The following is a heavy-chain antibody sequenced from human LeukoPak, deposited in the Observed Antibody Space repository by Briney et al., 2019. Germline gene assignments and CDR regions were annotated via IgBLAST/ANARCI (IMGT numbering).Heavy chain of an antibody. CDR1: GXTVSSNY. Sequence: PGGSLRLSCAASGXTVSSNYMSWVRQAPGKGLEWVSVIYSGGSTYYADSVKGRFTISRDNSKNTLYFQMNSLRAEDTAVDYCARGYSYGHGVDYWGQGTLVTVSS. V-gene: IGHV3-53*01. D-gene: IGHD5-18*01. CDR3: ARGYSYGHGVDY. J-gene: IGHJ4*02. CDR2: IYSGGST.